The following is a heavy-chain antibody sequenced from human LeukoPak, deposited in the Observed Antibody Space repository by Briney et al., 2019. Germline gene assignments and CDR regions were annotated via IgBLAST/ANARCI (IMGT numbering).Heavy chain of an antibody. D-gene: IGHD6-19*01. CDR1: GGSFSGYY. J-gene: IGHJ3*02. CDR3: ARPRQWLVRAPDAFDI. CDR2: INHSGST. Sequence: SETLSLTCAVYGGSFSGYYWSWIRQPPGKGLEWIGEINHSGSTNYNPSLESRVTISVDTSKNQFPLKLSSVPAADTAVYYCARPRQWLVRAPDAFDIWGQGTMVTVSS. V-gene: IGHV4-34*01.